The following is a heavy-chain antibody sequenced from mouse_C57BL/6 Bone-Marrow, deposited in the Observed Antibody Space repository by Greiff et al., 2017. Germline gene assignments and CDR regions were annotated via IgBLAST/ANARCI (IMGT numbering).Heavy chain of an antibody. Sequence: QVQLQQPGAELVRPGTSVKLSCKASGYTFTSYWMYWVKQRPGQGLEWIGVIDPSDSYTNYNQKFKGKATLTVDTSSSTAYMQLSSLTSEDSAVYYCARGEHYYGTWFAYWGQGTLVTVSA. CDR1: GYTFTSYW. J-gene: IGHJ3*01. CDR2: IDPSDSYT. CDR3: ARGEHYYGTWFAY. D-gene: IGHD1-1*01. V-gene: IGHV1-59*01.